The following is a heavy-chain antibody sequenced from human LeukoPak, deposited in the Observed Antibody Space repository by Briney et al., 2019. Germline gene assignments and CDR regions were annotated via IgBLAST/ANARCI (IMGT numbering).Heavy chain of an antibody. CDR1: GGTFSSYA. CDR2: IIPIFGTA. CDR3: AREANWNAPFDY. J-gene: IGHJ4*02. D-gene: IGHD1-20*01. V-gene: IGHV1-69*13. Sequence: SVKVSCKASGGTFSSYAISWVRQAPGQGLEWMGGIIPIFGTANYAQKFQGRVTITADESTSTAYMELSSLRSEDTAVYYCAREANWNAPFDYWGQGTLVTVSS.